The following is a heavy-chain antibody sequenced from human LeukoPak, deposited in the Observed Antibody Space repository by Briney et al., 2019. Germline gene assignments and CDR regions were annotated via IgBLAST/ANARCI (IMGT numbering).Heavy chain of an antibody. CDR1: GFTVSGNY. CDR3: ARYDGGSGPFDY. Sequence: AGGSLRLSCAASGFTVSGNYMSWVRQAPGKGLEWVSVLYSGGNTYYADSVKGRFTISRDNSKNTLYLQMNSLRAEDTAVYYCARYDGGSGPFDYWGQGTLVTVSS. V-gene: IGHV3-53*01. CDR2: LYSGGNT. J-gene: IGHJ4*02. D-gene: IGHD3-10*01.